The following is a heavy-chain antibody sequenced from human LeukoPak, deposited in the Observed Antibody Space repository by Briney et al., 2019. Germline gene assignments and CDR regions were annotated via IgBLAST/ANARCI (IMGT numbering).Heavy chain of an antibody. CDR2: INPNSGGT. CDR1: GYTFTGYY. V-gene: IGHV1-2*02. Sequence: GASVKVSCKASGYTFTGYYMHWVRQAPGQGLEWMGWINPNSGGTNYAQKFQGRVTMTRDTSISTAYMELSRLRSEDTAVYYCARDPDTEYSSTSYYYYYMDVWGKGTTVTVSS. J-gene: IGHJ6*03. CDR3: ARDPDTEYSSTSYYYYYMDV. D-gene: IGHD6-6*01.